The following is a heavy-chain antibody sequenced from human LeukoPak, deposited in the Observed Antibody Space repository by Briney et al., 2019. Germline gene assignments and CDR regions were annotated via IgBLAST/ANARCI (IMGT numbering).Heavy chain of an antibody. CDR1: GFTFDDYA. Sequence: PGGSLRLSCAASGFTFDDYAMHWVRQAPGKGLEWVSGISWNSGSIGYADSVKGRFTISRDNAKNSLYLQMNSLRAEDTALYYCARETNYYGSGSYYSGHPYCFDYRGQGTLVTVSS. V-gene: IGHV3-9*01. D-gene: IGHD3-10*01. CDR3: ARETNYYGSGSYYSGHPYCFDY. CDR2: ISWNSGSI. J-gene: IGHJ4*02.